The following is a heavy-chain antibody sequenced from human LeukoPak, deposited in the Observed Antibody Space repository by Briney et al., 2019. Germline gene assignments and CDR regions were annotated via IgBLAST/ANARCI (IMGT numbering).Heavy chain of an antibody. CDR2: LYYSGSN. CDR3: ARGRGYYYDTPFDY. J-gene: IGHJ4*02. CDR1: GGSISIDY. Sequence: PSETLSLTCTVSGGSISIDYWIWIRQPPGKGLECIGYLYYSGSNIYNPSHKSRLTISVDTSKKQFSQKLSSVTAADTPVYYCARGRGYYYDTPFDYRGQGTLVTVSS. V-gene: IGHV4-59*01. D-gene: IGHD3-22*01.